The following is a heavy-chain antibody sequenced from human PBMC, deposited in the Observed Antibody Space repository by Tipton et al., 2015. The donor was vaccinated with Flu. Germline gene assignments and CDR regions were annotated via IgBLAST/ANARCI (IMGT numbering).Heavy chain of an antibody. Sequence: SLRLSCEASGFTVSSVYMSWVRQAPGKGLEWVSAIYSDGRTYSVDSVKGRFTVSRDDSKNILFLQIDSLRAEDTAVYYCTRGQGANPWGQGTLVTVSS. CDR3: TRGQGANP. V-gene: IGHV3-53*01. J-gene: IGHJ5*02. CDR2: IYSDGRT. CDR1: GFTVSSVY.